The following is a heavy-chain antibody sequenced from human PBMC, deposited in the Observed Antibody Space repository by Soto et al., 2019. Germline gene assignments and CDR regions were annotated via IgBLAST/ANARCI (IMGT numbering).Heavy chain of an antibody. CDR1: GFTFSTYA. V-gene: IGHV3-23*01. Sequence: EVQLLESGGGLVQPGGSLRLSCAASGFTFSTYAMSWVRQTPGKGLEWVVGISDSGGTTYYPDSVKGRFTISRDNSKNTLYLQMRSLRAEDTAVYYCAKTYRREQQPLQYSWLDPWGQGTLVTVSS. J-gene: IGHJ5*02. CDR3: AKTYRREQQPLQYSWLDP. CDR2: ISDSGGTT. D-gene: IGHD1-26*01.